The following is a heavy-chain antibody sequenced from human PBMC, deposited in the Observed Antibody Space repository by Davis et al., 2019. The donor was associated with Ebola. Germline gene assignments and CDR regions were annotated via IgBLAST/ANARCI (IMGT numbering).Heavy chain of an antibody. CDR2: IRSKANSYAT. D-gene: IGHD3-22*01. V-gene: IGHV3-73*01. CDR3: AVTYYYDSSGYYPYRFDY. CDR1: GFTFSGSA. J-gene: IGHJ4*02. Sequence: LSLTCAASGFTFSGSAMHWVRQASGKGLEWVGRIRSKANSYATAYAASVKGRFTISRDDSKNTAYLQMNSLKTEDTAVYYCAVTYYYDSSGYYPYRFDYWGQGTLVTVSS.